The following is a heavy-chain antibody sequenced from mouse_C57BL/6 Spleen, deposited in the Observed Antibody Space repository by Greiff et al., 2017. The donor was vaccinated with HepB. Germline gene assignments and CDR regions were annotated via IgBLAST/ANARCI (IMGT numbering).Heavy chain of an antibody. CDR2: IDPSDSYT. J-gene: IGHJ4*01. CDR1: GYTFTSYW. V-gene: IGHV1-50*01. D-gene: IGHD2-5*01. CDR3: ARRGTIVTTEAMDY. Sequence: QVQLQQPGAELVKPGASVKLSCKASGYTFTSYWMQWVKQRPGQGLEWIGEIDPSDSYTNYNQKFKGKATLTVDTSSSTAYMQLSSLTSEDSAVYYCARRGTIVTTEAMDYWGQGTSVTVSS.